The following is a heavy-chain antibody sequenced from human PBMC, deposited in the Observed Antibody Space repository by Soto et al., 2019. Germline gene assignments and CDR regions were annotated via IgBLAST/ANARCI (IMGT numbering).Heavy chain of an antibody. D-gene: IGHD3-3*01. CDR1: GGSFSGYY. J-gene: IGHJ4*02. CDR3: ARSGKRITILGVVIPTGFDY. V-gene: IGHV4-34*01. CDR2: INHSGST. Sequence: QVQLQQWGAGLLKPSETLSLTCAVYGGSFSGYYWSWIRQPPGKGLEWIGEINHSGSTNYNPSLKSRVTISVDTSKNQFSLKLSSVTAADTAVYYCARSGKRITILGVVIPTGFDYWGQGTLVTVSS.